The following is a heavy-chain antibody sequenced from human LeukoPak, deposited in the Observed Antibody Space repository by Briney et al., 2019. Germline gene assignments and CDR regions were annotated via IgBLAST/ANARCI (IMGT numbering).Heavy chain of an antibody. CDR2: INTNTGNP. CDR1: GYTFTSYA. Sequence: ASVKVSCKASGYTFTSYAMNWVRQAPGQGLEWMGWINTNTGNPTYAQGFTGRFVFSLDTSVSTAYLQISSLKAEDTAVYYCARATTRIPYFSMDAMDVWGQGTTVTVSS. V-gene: IGHV7-4-1*02. CDR3: ARATTRIPYFSMDAMDV. J-gene: IGHJ6*02. D-gene: IGHD2-2*01.